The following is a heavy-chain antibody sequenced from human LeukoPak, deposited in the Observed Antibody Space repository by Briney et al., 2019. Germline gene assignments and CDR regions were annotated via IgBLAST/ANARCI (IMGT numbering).Heavy chain of an antibody. J-gene: IGHJ4*02. D-gene: IGHD4-23*01. Sequence: PGGSLRLSCAASGFTFSSYSMNWVRQAPGKGLEWVSSISSSSSYIYYADPVKGRFTISRDNAKNSLYLQMNSLRAEDTAVYYCARAKDYGGNSYYFDYWGQGTLVTVSS. CDR3: ARAKDYGGNSYYFDY. CDR2: ISSSSSYI. CDR1: GFTFSSYS. V-gene: IGHV3-21*01.